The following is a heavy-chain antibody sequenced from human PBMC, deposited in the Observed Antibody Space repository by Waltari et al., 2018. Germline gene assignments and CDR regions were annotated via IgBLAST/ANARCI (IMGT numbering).Heavy chain of an antibody. Sequence: EVQLVESGGGLVQPGGSLRLSCAASGFTFSSYWMSWVRQAPGKGLEWVANIKQDGSEKNYVDSLKGRFTISRDNAKNSLYLQMNSLRAEDTAVYYCARADYDFWSGSSPREAFDIWGQGTMVTVSS. V-gene: IGHV3-7*01. CDR1: GFTFSSYW. J-gene: IGHJ3*02. CDR3: ARADYDFWSGSSPREAFDI. D-gene: IGHD3-3*01. CDR2: IKQDGSEK.